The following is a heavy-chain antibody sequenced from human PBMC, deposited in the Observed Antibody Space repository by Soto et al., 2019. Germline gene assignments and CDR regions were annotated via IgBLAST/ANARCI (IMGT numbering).Heavy chain of an antibody. Sequence: PSETLSLTCTFSVVSINSGDYYCTWFRQPPWKGLEWIGNIFHSGSTYYTPSLQSRVTISLDTSKNHFSLKLSSVTPADTAVYYCARDRYYGSGTYYNFYSGMDVWGQGTTVTVSS. CDR1: VVSINSGDYY. CDR2: IFHSGST. V-gene: IGHV4-30-4*01. CDR3: ARDRYYGSGTYYNFYSGMDV. D-gene: IGHD3-10*01. J-gene: IGHJ6*01.